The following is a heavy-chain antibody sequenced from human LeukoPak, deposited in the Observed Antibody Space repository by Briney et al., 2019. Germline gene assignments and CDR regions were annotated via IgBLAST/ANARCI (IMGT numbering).Heavy chain of an antibody. CDR2: IYHSGGT. Sequence: PSETLSLSCTVSGYAISIGYYWGWFRHPPGKGRGGIGIIYHSGGTYYNPSFKRRLTISVVTSNKQYSLKLRCVTAAATAVYYCATCGEWHQLPNSDYYMDVWGKGTRVTVS. D-gene: IGHD2-2*01. CDR3: ATCGEWHQLPNSDYYMDV. V-gene: IGHV4-38-2*02. J-gene: IGHJ6*03. CDR1: GYAISIGYY.